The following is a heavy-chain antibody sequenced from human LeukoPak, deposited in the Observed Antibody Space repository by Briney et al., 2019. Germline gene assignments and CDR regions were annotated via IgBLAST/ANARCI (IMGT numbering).Heavy chain of an antibody. J-gene: IGHJ4*02. CDR3: ARDQEGFDY. Sequence: ASVKVSCKASGYTFTINYLHWVRQAPGQGLEWMGMIYPRDGGTSYAQNFQGRVTVTRDTSTTTVHMELRGLRSEDTAVYYCARDQEGFDYWGQGTVVTVSS. CDR2: IYPRDGGT. CDR1: GYTFTINY. V-gene: IGHV1-46*01.